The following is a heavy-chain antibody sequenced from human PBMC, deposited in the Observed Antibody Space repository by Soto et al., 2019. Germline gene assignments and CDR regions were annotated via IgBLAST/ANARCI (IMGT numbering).Heavy chain of an antibody. V-gene: IGHV4-31*03. CDR2: IYYSGST. CDR3: TRTTVLVPAAVWLHPGSGPFDY. D-gene: IGHD2-2*01. J-gene: IGHJ4*02. CDR1: GGSISSGGYY. Sequence: QVQLQESGPGLVKPSQTLSLTCTVSGGSISSGGYYWSWIRQHPGKGLEWIGYIYYSGSTYYNPSLKSRVTISVDTSKNQFSLKLSSVTAADTAVYYCTRTTVLVPAAVWLHPGSGPFDYWGQGTLVTVSS.